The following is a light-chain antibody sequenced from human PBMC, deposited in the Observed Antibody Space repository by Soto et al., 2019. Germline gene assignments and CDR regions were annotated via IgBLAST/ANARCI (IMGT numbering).Light chain of an antibody. CDR2: AAS. Sequence: DIQMTQSPSTLSAGVGDRVTITCRASQRISTYLNWYQQKPGKAPTLLIYAASSLQSGVPSRFRGGGSGTDFTLTINTLQPEDFATYLCQQCYSSPRTFGQGTKVEIK. V-gene: IGKV1-39*01. J-gene: IGKJ1*01. CDR1: QRISTY. CDR3: QQCYSSPRT.